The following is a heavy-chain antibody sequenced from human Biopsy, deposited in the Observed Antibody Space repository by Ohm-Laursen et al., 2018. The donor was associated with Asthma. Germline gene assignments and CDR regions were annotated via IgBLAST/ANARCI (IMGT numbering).Heavy chain of an antibody. J-gene: IGHJ4*02. CDR1: GGTFNTYV. V-gene: IGHV1-69*13. CDR3: ARKAGSCISRTCYSLDF. CDR2: VNSVFGTT. D-gene: IGHD2-2*01. Sequence: VKISCNSLGGTFNTYVIGWVRQAPGQGLEWMGGVNSVFGTTTYPQKFQDRVTITADDSTSTVYMELSSLRSEDTAVYYCARKAGSCISRTCYSLDFWGQGTLVTVSS.